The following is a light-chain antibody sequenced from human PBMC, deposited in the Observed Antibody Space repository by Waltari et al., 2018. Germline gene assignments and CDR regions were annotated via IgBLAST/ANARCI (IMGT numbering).Light chain of an antibody. Sequence: EIVLTQSPNFQSVTPKEKVTITCRASQSIGTSIHWYQQKPDQSPKLLIKYASQSFSGVPSRFSGSGSGTDFTRTINSLEAEDAATYYCHQSYTLPRTFGQGTKVEIK. CDR3: HQSYTLPRT. J-gene: IGKJ1*01. CDR1: QSIGTS. CDR2: YAS. V-gene: IGKV6-21*01.